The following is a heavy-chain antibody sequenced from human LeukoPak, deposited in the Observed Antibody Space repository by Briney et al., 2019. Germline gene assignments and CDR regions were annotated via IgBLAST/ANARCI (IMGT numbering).Heavy chain of an antibody. CDR2: IGGSGGST. V-gene: IGHV3-23*01. CDR1: GFTFSSYA. D-gene: IGHD3-22*01. Sequence: GGSLRLSCAASGFTFSSYAMSWVRQAPGKGLEWVSAIGGSGGSTYYADSVKGRFTISRDNSKNTLYLQMNSLRAEDTAVYYCAKDRYYDSSGYYYSWDYWGRGTLVTVSS. CDR3: AKDRYYDSSGYYYSWDY. J-gene: IGHJ4*02.